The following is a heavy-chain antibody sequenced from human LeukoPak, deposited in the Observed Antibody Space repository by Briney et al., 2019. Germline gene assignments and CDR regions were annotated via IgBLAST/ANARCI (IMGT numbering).Heavy chain of an antibody. D-gene: IGHD6-6*01. CDR3: ARDLSSSSTAYFHH. CDR1: GFTFSSYS. Sequence: PGGSLRLSCAASGFTFSSYSMNWVRQAPGKGLEWVSSISIGSRYIYYADSVKGRFTISRDNAKNSLYLQMNSLRAEDTALYYCARDLSSSSTAYFHHWGQGTLVIVSS. J-gene: IGHJ1*01. V-gene: IGHV3-21*01. CDR2: ISIGSRYI.